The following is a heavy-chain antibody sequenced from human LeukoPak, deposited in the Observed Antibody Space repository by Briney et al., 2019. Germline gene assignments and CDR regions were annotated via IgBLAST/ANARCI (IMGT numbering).Heavy chain of an antibody. J-gene: IGHJ4*02. V-gene: IGHV1-18*01. CDR1: GYTFTSYG. D-gene: IGHD5-12*01. CDR3: ARTSRGYSGYDPSRPWPLDH. CDR2: ISAYNGNT. Sequence: VASVKVSCKASGYTFTSYGISWVRQAPGQGLEWMGWISAYNGNTNYAQKLQRRDTMTTETSTSTAYMELRSLRSDDTAVYYCARTSRGYSGYDPSRPWPLDHWGQRPLVTVSS.